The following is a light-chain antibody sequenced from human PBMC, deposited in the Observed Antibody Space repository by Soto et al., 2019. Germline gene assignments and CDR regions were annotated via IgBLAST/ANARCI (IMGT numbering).Light chain of an antibody. V-gene: IGKV3-20*01. Sequence: EIVLTQSPGTLSLSPGEKATLSCRASQSVSSAFLAWYQQKPGQALRLLIYGVSNRATGIPDRFSGSGSGTDFILTISRLEPEDFALYYCGQFVSSPPRTFGQGTKVEIK. CDR2: GVS. CDR3: GQFVSSPPRT. CDR1: QSVSSAF. J-gene: IGKJ1*01.